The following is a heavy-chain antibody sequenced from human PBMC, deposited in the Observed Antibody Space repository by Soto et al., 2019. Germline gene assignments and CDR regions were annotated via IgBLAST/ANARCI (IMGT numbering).Heavy chain of an antibody. V-gene: IGHV1-18*04. CDR3: ARSENPDYGDYFP. CDR1: GYTFTNYY. J-gene: IGHJ5*02. D-gene: IGHD4-17*01. CDR2: ISAYNGNT. Sequence: VASVKVSCKASGYTFTNYYVQWVRQAPGQGLEWMGWISAYNGNTNYAQKLQGRVTMTTDTSTSTAYMELRSLRSDDTAVYYCARSENPDYGDYFPWGQGTLVTVSS.